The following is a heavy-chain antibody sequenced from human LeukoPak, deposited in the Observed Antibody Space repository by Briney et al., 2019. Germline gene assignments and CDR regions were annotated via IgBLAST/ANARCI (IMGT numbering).Heavy chain of an antibody. CDR1: GYTFTGYY. CDR2: INPNSGDT. V-gene: IGHV1-2*02. Sequence: ASVKVSCKASGYTFTGYYIHWVRQAPGQGLEWMGWINPNSGDTNYAQKFQGRVTMTRDTSISTAYMDLSRLTSDDTAVYYCAREEEYWGQGILVTVSS. CDR3: AREEEY. J-gene: IGHJ4*02.